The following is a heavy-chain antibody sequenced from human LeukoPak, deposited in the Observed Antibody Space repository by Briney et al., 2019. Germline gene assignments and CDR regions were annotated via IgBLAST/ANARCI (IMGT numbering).Heavy chain of an antibody. J-gene: IGHJ1*01. V-gene: IGHV3-23*01. Sequence: GGSLRLSCAASGFTFSSYALSWVRQAPGKGLEWVSAISGGGVSTFYADSVKGRFTISRDNSKNTLYLQMNSLRAEDTAVYYCAKDQGYYGSGSYKEYFQHWGQGTLVTVSS. D-gene: IGHD3-10*01. CDR2: ISGGGVST. CDR3: AKDQGYYGSGSYKEYFQH. CDR1: GFTFSSYA.